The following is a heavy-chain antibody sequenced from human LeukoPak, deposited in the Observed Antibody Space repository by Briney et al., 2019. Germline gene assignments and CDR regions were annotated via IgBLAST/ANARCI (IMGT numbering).Heavy chain of an antibody. CDR3: TTDPPPSGDYGYYYYYMDV. Sequence: GGTLRLSCAASGFTCSNAWMSWVRQAPGKGLEWVGRIKSKTDGGTTDYAAPVKGRFTISRDDSKNTLYLQMNSLKTEDTAVYYCTTDPPPSGDYGYYYYYMDVWGKGTTVTISS. CDR1: GFTCSNAW. J-gene: IGHJ6*03. CDR2: IKSKTDGGTT. D-gene: IGHD4-17*01. V-gene: IGHV3-15*01.